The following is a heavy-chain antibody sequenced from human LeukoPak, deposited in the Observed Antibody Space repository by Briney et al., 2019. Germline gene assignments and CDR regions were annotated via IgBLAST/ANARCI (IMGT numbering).Heavy chain of an antibody. D-gene: IGHD5-24*01. CDR1: GGSISSHY. J-gene: IGHJ4*02. V-gene: IGHV4-59*11. Sequence: PSETLSLTCTVSGGSISSHYWSWIRQPPGKGLEWIGYIYYSGSTNYNPSLKRRVTISVDTSKNQFSLKLSSVTAADTAVYYCARGSDGYNPLDYWGQGTLVTVSS. CDR3: ARGSDGYNPLDY. CDR2: IYYSGST.